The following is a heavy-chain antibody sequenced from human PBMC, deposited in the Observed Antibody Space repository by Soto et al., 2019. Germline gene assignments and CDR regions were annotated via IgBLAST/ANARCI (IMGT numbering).Heavy chain of an antibody. Sequence: SETLSLTCVVSGGSLSDYFWSWIRQPPGMALEWIGEINHLGSINYNPSLKSRVAMSVDTSKNQFSLTLNSVTAADTATYYCARGGISHWAYFYFMDVWDRGTTVTVSS. J-gene: IGHJ6*03. D-gene: IGHD2-21*01. CDR2: INHLGSI. V-gene: IGHV4-34*01. CDR1: GGSLSDYF. CDR3: ARGGISHWAYFYFMDV.